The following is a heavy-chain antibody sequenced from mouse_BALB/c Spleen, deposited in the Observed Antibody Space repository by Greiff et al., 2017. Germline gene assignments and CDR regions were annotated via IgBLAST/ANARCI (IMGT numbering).Heavy chain of an antibody. J-gene: IGHJ1*01. V-gene: IGHV5-17*02. CDR1: GFTFSSFG. D-gene: IGHD1-2*01. CDR2: ISSGSSTI. Sequence: EVHLVESGGGLVQPGGSRKLSCAASGFTFSSFGMHWVRQAPEKGLEWVAYISSGSSTIYYADTVKGRFTISRDNPKNTLFLQMTSLRSEDTAMYYCAREGGGTTAPDVWGAGTTVTVSS. CDR3: AREGGGTTAPDV.